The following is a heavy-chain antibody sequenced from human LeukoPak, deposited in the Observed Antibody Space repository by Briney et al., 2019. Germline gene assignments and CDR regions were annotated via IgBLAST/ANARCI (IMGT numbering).Heavy chain of an antibody. Sequence: SETLSLTCTVSGGSISSGSYYWSWIRQPAGKGLEWIGRIYTSGSTNYNPSLKSRVTISVDTSKNQFSLKLSSVTAADTAVYYCARDETLGYYYYMDVWGKGTTVTVSS. CDR3: ARDETLGYYYYMDV. J-gene: IGHJ6*03. CDR1: GGSISSGSYY. CDR2: IYTSGST. V-gene: IGHV4-61*02.